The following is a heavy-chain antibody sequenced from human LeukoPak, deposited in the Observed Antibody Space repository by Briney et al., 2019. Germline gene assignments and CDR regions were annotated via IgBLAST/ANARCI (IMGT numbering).Heavy chain of an antibody. J-gene: IGHJ3*02. V-gene: IGHV3-23*01. D-gene: IGHD3-3*01. CDR3: AKDELTYYDFWSGYIDAFDI. CDR2: ISGSGGST. CDR1: GFTFSSYA. Sequence: GGSQRLSCAASGFTFSSYAMSWVRQAPGKGLEWVSAISGSGGSTYYADSVKGRFTISRDNSKNTLYLQMNSLRAEDTAVYYCAKDELTYYDFWSGYIDAFDIWGQGTMVTVSS.